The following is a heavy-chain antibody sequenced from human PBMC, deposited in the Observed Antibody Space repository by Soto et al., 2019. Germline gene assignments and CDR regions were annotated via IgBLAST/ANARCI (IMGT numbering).Heavy chain of an antibody. V-gene: IGHV1-18*01. Sequence: QVQLVQSGAEVKKPGASVKVSCKASGYTFTSYGISWVRQAPGQGLEWMGWISAYNGNTNYAQKLQGRVTMTTDTATSTAGMELRSLGSDVTAVYYCARSGCSGGSCYSYYFDYLGQGTLVTVSS. J-gene: IGHJ4*02. D-gene: IGHD2-15*01. CDR3: ARSGCSGGSCYSYYFDY. CDR2: ISAYNGNT. CDR1: GYTFTSYG.